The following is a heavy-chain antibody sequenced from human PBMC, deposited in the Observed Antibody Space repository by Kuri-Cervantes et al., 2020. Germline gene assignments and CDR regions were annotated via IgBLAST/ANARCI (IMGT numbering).Heavy chain of an antibody. CDR2: IYYRGTT. Sequence: SETLSLTCSVSGGPISTNIYCWGWIRQPPGKGLAWIGSIYYRGTTYYNPSLKSRVTISVDTSKNQFSLKLSSVTAADTAVYYCARGGGQWLSGSRKAKGWSDYWGQGTLVTVSS. CDR3: ARGGGQWLSGSRKAKGWSDY. V-gene: IGHV4-39*07. J-gene: IGHJ4*02. CDR1: GGPISTNIYC. D-gene: IGHD6-19*01.